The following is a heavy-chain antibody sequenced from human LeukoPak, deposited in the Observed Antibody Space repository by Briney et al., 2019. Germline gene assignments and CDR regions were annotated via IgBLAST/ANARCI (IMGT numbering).Heavy chain of an antibody. J-gene: IGHJ4*02. CDR2: INSDGSNT. Sequence: GGSLRLSCAASGFTFSNYWMHWVRQAPGKGLVWVSRINSDGSNTRYADSVKGRFTISRDNAKNTLYLQMNSLRAEDTAVYYCARESWGQQGHFDYWGQGTLVTVSS. CDR3: ARESWGQQGHFDY. V-gene: IGHV3-74*01. D-gene: IGHD6-19*01. CDR1: GFTFSNYW.